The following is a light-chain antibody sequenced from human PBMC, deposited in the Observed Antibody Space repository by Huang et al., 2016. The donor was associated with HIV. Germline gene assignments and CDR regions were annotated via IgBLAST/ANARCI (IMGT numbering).Light chain of an antibody. V-gene: IGKV2-28*01. Sequence: IVITQSPLSLPVTPGEPASISCRSSQSLLHSHGYHYLDWYRQKPGQAPQLLISLSSIRASGVPDRFSGSGSVTYFTLKISRVEAEDVGIYFCMQALQTPRTFGQGTRLEIK. CDR1: QSLLHSHGYHY. CDR3: MQALQTPRT. J-gene: IGKJ5*01. CDR2: LSS.